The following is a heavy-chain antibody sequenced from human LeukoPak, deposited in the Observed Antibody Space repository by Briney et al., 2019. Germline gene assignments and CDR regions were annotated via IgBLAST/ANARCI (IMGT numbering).Heavy chain of an antibody. Sequence: SVKVSCKASGFTFSSSAMQWVRQARGQRLEWIGWIVVGSGNTNYAQKFQERVTITRDMSTSTSHMELSSLRSEDTAVYYCAAESRDAYNRGGYWGQGTLVTVSS. D-gene: IGHD5-24*01. CDR3: AAESRDAYNRGGY. CDR2: IVVGSGNT. V-gene: IGHV1-58*02. J-gene: IGHJ4*02. CDR1: GFTFSSSA.